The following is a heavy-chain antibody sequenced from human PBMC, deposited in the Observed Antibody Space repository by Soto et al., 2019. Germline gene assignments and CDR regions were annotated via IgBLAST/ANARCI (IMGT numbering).Heavy chain of an antibody. CDR2: IKSKNDGGTT. CDR1: AFSSTNAW. CDR3: TNGSGPRAGSGMNV. D-gene: IGHD3-10*01. V-gene: IGHV3-15*01. J-gene: IGHJ6*02. Sequence: EVQLVESGGRLVKPGGSLRLSCAASAFSSTNAWMTWVRQAPGKGLEWIGRIKSKNDGGTTDYAAPVKGRFAISRDDSKNTLYLQMNSLKADDTAVYYCTNGSGPRAGSGMNVWGQGTTVIVSS.